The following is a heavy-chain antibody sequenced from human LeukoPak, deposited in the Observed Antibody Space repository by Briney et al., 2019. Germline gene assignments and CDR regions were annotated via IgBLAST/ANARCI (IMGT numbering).Heavy chain of an antibody. Sequence: GGSLRLSCAASGFIFNNYGLVWVRQAPGKGLEWVSAISNDGGGTTYADFVKGRFSVSRDNSKNTLFLQMNSLRAEDAALYYCAKGSSGYFFDLWGQGTLVAVSS. CDR2: ISNDGGGT. CDR3: AKGSSGYFFDL. J-gene: IGHJ4*02. V-gene: IGHV3-23*01. CDR1: GFIFNNYG. D-gene: IGHD3-22*01.